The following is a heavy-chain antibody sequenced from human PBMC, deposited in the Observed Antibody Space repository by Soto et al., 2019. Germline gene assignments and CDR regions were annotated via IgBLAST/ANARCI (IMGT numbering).Heavy chain of an antibody. CDR3: TRWYSSRWNPPHQAREV. J-gene: IGHJ6*04. CDR1: EFSFGDYA. V-gene: IGHV3-49*04. D-gene: IGHD6-13*01. CDR2: IRGKAYGWAV. Sequence: PGGSLRLSCTGSEFSFGDYAMTRVRQAQVKGLEWVACIRGKAYGWAVEYAASVKGRFIISRDDSKSIAYLQMNSLKREDSAVYYCTRWYSSRWNPPHQAREVWGKRTTIIASS.